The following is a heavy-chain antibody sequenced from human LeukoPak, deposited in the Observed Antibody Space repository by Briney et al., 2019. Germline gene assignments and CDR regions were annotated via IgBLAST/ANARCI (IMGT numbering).Heavy chain of an antibody. D-gene: IGHD3-22*01. CDR3: ARRGSGYSQNYFDH. V-gene: IGHV3-9*03. CDR2: ISWNSGSI. CDR1: GFTFDDYA. Sequence: GGSLRLSCAASGFTFDDYAMHWVRQAPGKGLEWVSGISWNSGSIGYADSVKGRFTISRDNSKNTLYLQMGSLRAEDMAVYYCARRGSGYSQNYFDHWGQGTLVTVSS. J-gene: IGHJ4*02.